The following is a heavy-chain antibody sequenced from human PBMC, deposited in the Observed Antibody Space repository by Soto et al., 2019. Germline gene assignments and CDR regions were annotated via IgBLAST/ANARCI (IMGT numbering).Heavy chain of an antibody. V-gene: IGHV3-30*18. CDR2: ISYDGSNK. CDR3: AKIGYSYGDAFDI. D-gene: IGHD5-18*01. J-gene: IGHJ3*02. CDR1: GFTFSSYG. Sequence: QVQLVESGGGVVQPGRSLRLSCAASGFTFSSYGMHWVRQAPGKGLEWVAVISYDGSNKYYADSVKGRFTISRDNSKNTLYLQMNSLRAEDTAVYYCAKIGYSYGDAFDIWGQGTMVTLSS.